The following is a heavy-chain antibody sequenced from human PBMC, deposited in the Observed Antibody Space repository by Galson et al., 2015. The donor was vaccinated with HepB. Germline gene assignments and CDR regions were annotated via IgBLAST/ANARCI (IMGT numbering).Heavy chain of an antibody. J-gene: IGHJ5*02. CDR3: ARARSRDWFDP. D-gene: IGHD6-13*01. CDR2: IYYSGST. V-gene: IGHV4-59*01. CDR1: GGSISSYY. Sequence: SETLSLTCTVSGGSISSYYWSWIRQPPGKGLEWIGYIYYSGSTNYNPSLKSRVTISVDTSKNQFSLKLSSVTAADTAVYYCARARSRDWFDPWGQGTLVTVSS.